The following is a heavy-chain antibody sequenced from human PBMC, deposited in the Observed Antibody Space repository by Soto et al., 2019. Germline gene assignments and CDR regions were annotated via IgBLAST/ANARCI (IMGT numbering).Heavy chain of an antibody. CDR1: GFTFSNYG. Sequence: QVQLVESGGGVVQPGRSLRLSCAASGFTFSNYGMHWVRQAPGKGLEWVAVIWYDGSNKYYADSVKGRFTISRDNSKNTLYVQMNSLRAEDTAVYYCARDPSHGSGSDLDYWGQGTLVTVSS. D-gene: IGHD3-10*01. V-gene: IGHV3-33*01. J-gene: IGHJ4*02. CDR2: IWYDGSNK. CDR3: ARDPSHGSGSDLDY.